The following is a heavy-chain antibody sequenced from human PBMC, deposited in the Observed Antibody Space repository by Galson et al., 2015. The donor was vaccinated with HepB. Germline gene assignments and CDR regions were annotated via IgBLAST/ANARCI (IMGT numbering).Heavy chain of an antibody. CDR1: GYSFTRNA. CDR3: WSCFDN. V-gene: IGHV7-4-1*01. CDR2: INTNTGNP. J-gene: IGHJ4*02. Sequence: SVKVSCKASGYSFTRNAMNWARQAPGQGLEWMGWINTNTGNPTCAQAFTGRFVFSLEVTSVTAADTAIYYCARVTDYSSTWSCFDNWGQGILVAVSS. D-gene: IGHD6-13*01.